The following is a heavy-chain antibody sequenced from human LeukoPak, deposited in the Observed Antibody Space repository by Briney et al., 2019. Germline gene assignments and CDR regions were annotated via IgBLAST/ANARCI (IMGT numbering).Heavy chain of an antibody. CDR1: GYTFTSYD. J-gene: IGHJ5*02. V-gene: IGHV1-8*01. CDR3: ARGPHYDYVWGSYRPNWFDP. D-gene: IGHD3-16*02. CDR2: MNPNSGNT. Sequence: APVKVSCKASGYTFTSYDINWVRQATGQGLEWMGWMNPNSGNTGYAQKFQGRVTMTRNTSISTAYMELSSLRSEDTAVYYCARGPHYDYVWGSYRPNWFDPWGQGTLVTVSS.